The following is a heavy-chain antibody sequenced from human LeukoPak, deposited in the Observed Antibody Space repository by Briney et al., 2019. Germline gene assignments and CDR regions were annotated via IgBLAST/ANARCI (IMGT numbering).Heavy chain of an antibody. D-gene: IGHD3-10*01. Sequence: PGGSLRLSCAASGFTFSDYWMSWVRQAPGKGLEWVANIKQDGGEKYYVDSVKGRFTISRDNAKNSLYLQVNSLRGEDTAVYYCAGSMVRGPLWYFDFWGRGTLVTVSS. J-gene: IGHJ4*02. CDR2: IKQDGGEK. CDR1: GFTFSDYW. CDR3: AGSMVRGPLWYFDF. V-gene: IGHV3-7*01.